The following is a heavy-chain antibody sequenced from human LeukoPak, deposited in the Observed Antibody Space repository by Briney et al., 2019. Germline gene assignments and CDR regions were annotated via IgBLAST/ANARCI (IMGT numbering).Heavy chain of an antibody. V-gene: IGHV3-21*01. CDR3: ARAVVAGGNIYYYYYYMDV. Sequence: GGSLRLSCAASGFTFSSYSMNWVRQAPGKGLEWVSSISSSSSYIYYADSVKGRFTISRDNAKNSLYLQMNSLRAEDTAVYYCARAVVAGGNIYYYYYYMDVWGKGTTVTVSS. CDR1: GFTFSSYS. D-gene: IGHD4-23*01. CDR2: ISSSSSYI. J-gene: IGHJ6*03.